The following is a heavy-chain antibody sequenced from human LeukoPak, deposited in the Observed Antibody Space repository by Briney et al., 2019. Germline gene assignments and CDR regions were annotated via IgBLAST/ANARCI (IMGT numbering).Heavy chain of an antibody. CDR3: ARGGSLEWLLYGYYFDY. Sequence: GGSLRLSCAASGFTFDDYGMNWVRQAPGKGLEWVSGITWSGGSTGYTDSVKGRFTISRDNAKNSLYLQMNSLRAEDTALYYCARGGSLEWLLYGYYFDYWGQGTLVTVSS. CDR2: ITWSGGST. CDR1: GFTFDDYG. J-gene: IGHJ4*02. V-gene: IGHV3-20*04. D-gene: IGHD3-3*01.